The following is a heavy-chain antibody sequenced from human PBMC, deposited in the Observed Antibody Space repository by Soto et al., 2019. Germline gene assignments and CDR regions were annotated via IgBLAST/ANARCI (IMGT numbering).Heavy chain of an antibody. CDR3: ARGNILVPAPWPGFDP. CDR2: INPSGGST. D-gene: IGHD2-2*01. J-gene: IGHJ5*02. V-gene: IGHV1-46*01. CDR1: GYTFTNYY. Sequence: QVQLVQSGAEVKKPGASVKVSCKASGYTFTNYYMHWVRQAPGQGLEWMGIINPSGGSTNYAQTCQYRATMTRATSTSTVYMELSSLRSEDTAIYYCARGNILVPAPWPGFDPWGQGTLVTVSS.